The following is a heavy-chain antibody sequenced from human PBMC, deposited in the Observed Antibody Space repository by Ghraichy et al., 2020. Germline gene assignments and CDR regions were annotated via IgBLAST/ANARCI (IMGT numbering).Heavy chain of an antibody. CDR3: AGESRYGDVDY. J-gene: IGHJ4*02. D-gene: IGHD3-16*01. CDR2: IYSGGNT. CDR1: GFTVSSSY. V-gene: IGHV3-66*02. Sequence: GGSLRLSCAASGFTVSSSYMSWVRQTPGMGLEWVSVIYSGGNTYYADSVKGRFTISRDNSKNTLYLQMNSLRAEDTAVYYCAGESRYGDVDYWGQGTLVTVSS.